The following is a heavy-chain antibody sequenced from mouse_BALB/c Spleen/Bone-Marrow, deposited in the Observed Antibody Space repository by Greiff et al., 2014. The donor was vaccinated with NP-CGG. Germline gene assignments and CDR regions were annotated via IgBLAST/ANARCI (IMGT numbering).Heavy chain of an antibody. J-gene: IGHJ2*01. CDR3: ARGTYRYYFDY. D-gene: IGHD2-14*01. CDR2: ILPGSGTT. V-gene: IGHV1-9*01. Sequence: VQLQQSGAELMKPGASVKISCKATGYTFSSYWIEWVKQRPGHGLEWIGEILPGSGTTNYNEKFKGKATFTADTSSNTAYMQLSSPTSEDSAVYYCARGTYRYYFDYWGQGTTLTVPS. CDR1: GYTFSSYW.